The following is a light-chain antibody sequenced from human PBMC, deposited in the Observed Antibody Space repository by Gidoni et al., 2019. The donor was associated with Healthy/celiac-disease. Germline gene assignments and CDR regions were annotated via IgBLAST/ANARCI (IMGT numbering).Light chain of an antibody. Sequence: ERVMTQSPATLSVSPGERATLSCRASQSVSSNLAWYQQKPGQAPRLLIYGASTRSTVLPARFSCSGSGTEFTLTISSLQSEYFAVYYCQHYNNWPPWTFGQGTKVEIK. CDR3: QHYNNWPPWT. CDR2: GAS. J-gene: IGKJ1*01. CDR1: QSVSSN. V-gene: IGKV3-15*01.